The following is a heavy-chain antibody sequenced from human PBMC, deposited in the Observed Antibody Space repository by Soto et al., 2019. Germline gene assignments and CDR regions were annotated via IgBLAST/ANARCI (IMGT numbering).Heavy chain of an antibody. J-gene: IGHJ4*02. CDR3: ARDRRYYFDY. Sequence: SVPVSCKASVYTFTNYGITWVRQAPGQGLEWMGGIIPIYGTAHYAQKLQGRVTITTDESTSTAYMELSSLRSEDTAVYYCARDRRYYFDYWGQGTLVTVSS. V-gene: IGHV1-69*05. CDR2: IIPIYGTA. CDR1: VYTFTNYG.